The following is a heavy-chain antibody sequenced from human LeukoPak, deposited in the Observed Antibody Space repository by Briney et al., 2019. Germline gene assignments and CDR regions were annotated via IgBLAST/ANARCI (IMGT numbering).Heavy chain of an antibody. V-gene: IGHV1-69*13. D-gene: IGHD3-16*01. Sequence: ASVKVSCKASGGTFSSYAISWVRQAPGQGLEWMGGIIPIFGTANYAQKFQGRVTITADESTSTAYMELSNLRSEDTAVYYCARDSVRRGISGWFDPWGQGTLVTVSS. J-gene: IGHJ5*02. CDR2: IIPIFGTA. CDR3: ARDSVRRGISGWFDP. CDR1: GGTFSSYA.